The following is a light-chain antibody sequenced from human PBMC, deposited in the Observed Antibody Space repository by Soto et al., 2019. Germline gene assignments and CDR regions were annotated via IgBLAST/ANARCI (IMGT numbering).Light chain of an antibody. CDR1: QTISSW. Sequence: DIQITQSPSSVSASVGDRVTITCRASQTISSWLAWYQQKPGKAPKLLIYKASTLKSGVPSRFSGSGSGTEFTLTISSLQPDDFATYYCQHYNSYSEACGQGTKGDIK. CDR3: QHYNSYSEA. J-gene: IGKJ1*01. CDR2: KAS. V-gene: IGKV1-5*03.